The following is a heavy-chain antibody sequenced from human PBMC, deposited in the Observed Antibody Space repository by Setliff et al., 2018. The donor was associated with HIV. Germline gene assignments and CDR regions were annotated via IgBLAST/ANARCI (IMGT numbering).Heavy chain of an antibody. Sequence: ASETLSLTCAVSGGSFTGYYWSWIRQTPGKGLEWIAEINHSGNTNYNPSLKSRVTISVVTSKSHFSLKMTSVTAADTAIYYCARRGSSWYSHWFGPWGQGTLVTVSS. CDR3: ARRGSSWYSHWFGP. J-gene: IGHJ5*02. V-gene: IGHV4-34*01. CDR1: GGSFTGYY. D-gene: IGHD6-13*01. CDR2: INHSGNT.